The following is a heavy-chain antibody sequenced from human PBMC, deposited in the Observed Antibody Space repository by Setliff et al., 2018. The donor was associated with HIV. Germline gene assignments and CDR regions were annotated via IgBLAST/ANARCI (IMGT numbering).Heavy chain of an antibody. CDR1: GFTFSSYA. D-gene: IGHD3-22*01. V-gene: IGHV3-30*04. Sequence: GSLRLSCASSGFTFSSYALHWVRQAPGKGLEWVAGVSHDGRNKYYGDSVKGRFTVSRDNSKNTLLLQVGSLRPEDSAMYYCARDYYYFDNGGYSDQWGQGTLVTVSS. J-gene: IGHJ5*02. CDR3: ARDYYYFDNGGYSDQ. CDR2: VSHDGRNK.